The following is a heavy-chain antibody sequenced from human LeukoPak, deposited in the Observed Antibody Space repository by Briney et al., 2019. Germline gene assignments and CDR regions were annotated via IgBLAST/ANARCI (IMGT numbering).Heavy chain of an antibody. D-gene: IGHD1-26*01. CDR2: ISGSTIYI. Sequence: GGSLRLSCAASGFTVSNNYMSWVRQAPGKGLEWVSTISGSTIYIYYADSVKGRFTISRDNAKNSLSLQMNSLRAEDTAVYYCARVRCSRGTCYLDYWGQGTLVTVSS. V-gene: IGHV3-21*06. CDR3: ARVRCSRGTCYLDY. J-gene: IGHJ4*02. CDR1: GFTVSNNY.